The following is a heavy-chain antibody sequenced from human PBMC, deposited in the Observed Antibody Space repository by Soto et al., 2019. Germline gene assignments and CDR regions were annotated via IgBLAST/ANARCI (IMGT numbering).Heavy chain of an antibody. CDR3: AKNVWGITIFGGMDV. J-gene: IGHJ6*02. CDR1: GFTFSSYA. V-gene: IGHV3-23*01. CDR2: ISGSGGTT. D-gene: IGHD3-9*01. Sequence: GGSLRLSCAASGFTFSSYAMSWVRQAPGKGLEWVSAISGSGGTTYYADSVKGRFTISRDNSKNTLYLQMNSLRAEDTAVYYCAKNVWGITIFGGMDVWGQGTTVTVSS.